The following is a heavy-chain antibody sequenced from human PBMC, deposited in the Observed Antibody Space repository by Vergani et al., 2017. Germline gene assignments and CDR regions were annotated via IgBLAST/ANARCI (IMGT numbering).Heavy chain of an antibody. J-gene: IGHJ4*02. V-gene: IGHV4-38-2*02. CDR2: IYHSGST. D-gene: IGHD6-25*01. Sequence: QVQLQESGPGLVKPSETLSPTCAVSGYSISSGYYWGWIRQPPGKGLEWIGSIYHSGSTYYNPSLKSRVTISVDTSKNQFSLKLSSVTAADTAVYYCARETGYSSGGYPLDYWGQGTLVTVSS. CDR1: GYSISSGYY. CDR3: ARETGYSSGGYPLDY.